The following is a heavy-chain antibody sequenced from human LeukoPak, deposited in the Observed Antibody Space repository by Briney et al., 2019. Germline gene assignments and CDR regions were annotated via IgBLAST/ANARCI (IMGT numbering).Heavy chain of an antibody. J-gene: IGHJ4*02. Sequence: GGSLRLSCAASGFTFSSYSMNWVRQAPGKGLEWVSSISSSSSYIYYADSVKGRFTISRDNAKNSLYLQMNSLRAEDTAVYYCARDGVVVILPDYWGRGTLVTVSS. D-gene: IGHD3-22*01. CDR2: ISSSSSYI. CDR1: GFTFSSYS. V-gene: IGHV3-21*01. CDR3: ARDGVVVILPDY.